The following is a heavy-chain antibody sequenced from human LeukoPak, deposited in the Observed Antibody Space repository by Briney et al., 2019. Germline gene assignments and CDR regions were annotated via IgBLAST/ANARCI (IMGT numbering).Heavy chain of an antibody. V-gene: IGHV3-53*01. CDR1: GFTVSSNY. D-gene: IGHD6-19*01. Sequence: GGSLRLSCAASGFTVSSNYMSWVRQAPGKGLEWVSVIYSGGSTYYADSVKGRFTISRDNSKNTLYLQMNSLRAEDTAVYYCARRSVAGSLDYWGQGTLVTVSS. J-gene: IGHJ4*02. CDR2: IYSGGST. CDR3: ARRSVAGSLDY.